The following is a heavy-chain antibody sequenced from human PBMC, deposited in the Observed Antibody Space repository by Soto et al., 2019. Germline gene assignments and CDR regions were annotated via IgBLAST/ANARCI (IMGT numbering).Heavy chain of an antibody. CDR3: ARSSPYFYSGMVV. J-gene: IGHJ6*02. CDR1: GYTFTSYW. V-gene: IGHV5-10-1*01. CDR2: FHSLESSV. Sequence: PGESLKISFETSGYTFTSYWISWVRQVPGKGMERLWRFHSLESSVEYNPPLHGHVSISADQSISTAVLPRGRTKTSDNGTFFCARSSPYFYSGMVVWGQGTTFSVSS.